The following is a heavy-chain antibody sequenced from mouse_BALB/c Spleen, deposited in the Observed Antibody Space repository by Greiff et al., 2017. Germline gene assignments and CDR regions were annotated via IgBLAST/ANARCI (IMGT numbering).Heavy chain of an antibody. D-gene: IGHD1-1*01. CDR3: ARRYSFYAMDY. CDR1: GYTFTSYW. V-gene: IGHV1S81*02. CDR2: INPSNGRT. J-gene: IGHJ4*01. Sequence: VQLQQPGAELVKPGASVKLSCKASGYTFTSYWMHWVKQRPGQGLEWIGEINPSNGRTNYNEKFKSKATLTVDKSSSTAYMQLSSLTSEDSAVYYCARRYSFYAMDYWGQGTSVTVSS.